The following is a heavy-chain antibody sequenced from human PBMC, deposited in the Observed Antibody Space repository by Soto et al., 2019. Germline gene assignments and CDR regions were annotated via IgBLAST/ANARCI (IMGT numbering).Heavy chain of an antibody. CDR1: GFTFSSYA. V-gene: IGHV3-30-3*01. J-gene: IGHJ4*02. CDR3: ARDLEYSSSAGDY. D-gene: IGHD6-6*01. CDR2: ISYDGSNK. Sequence: GGSLRLSCAASGFTFSSYAMHWVRQAPGKGLEWVAVISYDGSNKYYADSVKGRFTISRDNSKNTLYLQMNSLRAEDTAVYYCARDLEYSSSAGDYWGQGTLVTVSS.